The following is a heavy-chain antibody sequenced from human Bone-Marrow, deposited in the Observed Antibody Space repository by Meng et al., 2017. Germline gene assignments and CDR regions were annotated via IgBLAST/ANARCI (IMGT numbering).Heavy chain of an antibody. CDR1: GFTFSSYW. J-gene: IGHJ4*02. CDR2: INTDGSST. V-gene: IGHV3-74*01. Sequence: EVHLGESGGALVQPGGSLRLSCTASGFTFSSYWMHWVRQAPGKGPVWVSRINTDGSSTDYADSVKGRFTISRDNAKNTLYLQMNSLRAEDTAMYYCARFTPFDYWGQGTLVTVSS. CDR3: ARFTPFDY.